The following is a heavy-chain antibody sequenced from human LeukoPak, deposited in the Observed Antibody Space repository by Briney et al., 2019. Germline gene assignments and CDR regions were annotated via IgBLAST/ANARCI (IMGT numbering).Heavy chain of an antibody. J-gene: IGHJ4*02. V-gene: IGHV1-69*04. CDR3: ARERGYSGSYCFDY. CDR1: GGTFSSYA. D-gene: IGHD1-26*01. CDR2: IIPIFGIA. Sequence: SVKVSCKASGGTFSSYAISWVRQAPGQGLEWMGRIIPIFGIANYAQKFQGRVTITADKSTSTAYMELSSLRSEDTAVYYCARERGYSGSYCFDYWGREPWSPSPQ.